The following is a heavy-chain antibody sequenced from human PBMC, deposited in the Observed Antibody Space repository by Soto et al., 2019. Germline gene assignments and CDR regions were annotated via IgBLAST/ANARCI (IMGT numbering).Heavy chain of an antibody. D-gene: IGHD3-10*01. CDR3: ARLITHWFDP. Sequence: GESLKISCKGSGYSFTRYWIRWVRQMPGKGLEWMGRIDPSDSYTNYSPSFQGHVTISADKSISTAYLQWSSLKASDTAMYYCARLITHWFDPWGQGTLVTVSS. V-gene: IGHV5-10-1*01. J-gene: IGHJ5*02. CDR1: GYSFTRYW. CDR2: IDPSDSYT.